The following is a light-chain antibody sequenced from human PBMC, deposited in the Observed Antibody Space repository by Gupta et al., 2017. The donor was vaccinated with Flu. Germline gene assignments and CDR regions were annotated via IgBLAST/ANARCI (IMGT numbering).Light chain of an antibody. CDR3: AAWDDSLDAVS. J-gene: IGLJ2*01. V-gene: IGLV1-44*01. Sequence: SNIGGNPVNWFQQVPGMAPKALIHTTNQRPSGVSDRFSASKSGTSASLVISGLQSDDEADYYCAAWDDSLDAVSFGGGTKLTVL. CDR2: TTN. CDR1: SNIGGNP.